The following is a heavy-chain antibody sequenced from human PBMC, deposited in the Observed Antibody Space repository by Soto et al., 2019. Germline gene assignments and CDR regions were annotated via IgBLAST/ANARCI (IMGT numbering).Heavy chain of an antibody. V-gene: IGHV1-58*02. Sequence: GASVKVSCKASGFTFTSSTMQWVRQARGQRLEWIGWIVVGSGNTNYAQKFQERVTITRDMSTSTAYMELSSLRSDDTAVYYCAAQRQSEADYYYYMDVWGKGTTVTVSS. CDR2: IVVGSGNT. CDR3: AAQRQSEADYYYYMDV. J-gene: IGHJ6*03. CDR1: GFTFTSST.